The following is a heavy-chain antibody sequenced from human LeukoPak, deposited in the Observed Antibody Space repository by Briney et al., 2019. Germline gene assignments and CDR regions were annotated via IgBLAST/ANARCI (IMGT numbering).Heavy chain of an antibody. V-gene: IGHV3-43*01. D-gene: IGHD2-15*01. Sequence: YAESVKGRFTISRDNTKKTLYLQMRSLRPEDTAFYYCAKDGHYCTATSCFSSWLGPWGQGTLVTVSS. J-gene: IGHJ5*01. CDR3: AKDGHYCTATSCFSSWLGP.